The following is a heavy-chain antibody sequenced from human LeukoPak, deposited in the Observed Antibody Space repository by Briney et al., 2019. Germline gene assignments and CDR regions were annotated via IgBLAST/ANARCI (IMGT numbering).Heavy chain of an antibody. CDR2: IIPIFGTA. D-gene: IGHD2-2*02. J-gene: IGHJ5*02. CDR1: GGTFSSYA. CDR3: AREIKGAKRYPPYNWFDP. V-gene: IGHV1-69*13. Sequence: VASVKVSCKASGGTFSSYAISWVRQAPGQGLEWMGGIIPIFGTANYAQKFQGRVTITADESTSTAYMELSSLRSEDTAVYYCAREIKGAKRYPPYNWFDPWGQGILVTVSS.